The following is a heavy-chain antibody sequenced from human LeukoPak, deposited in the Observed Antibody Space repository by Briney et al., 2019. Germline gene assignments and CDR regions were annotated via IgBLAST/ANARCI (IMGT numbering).Heavy chain of an antibody. Sequence: GESLKISCKGSGYSFTSYWIGWVRQMPGRGLEWMGIIYPGDSDARYSPSFQGQVIITADKSISTAYLQWSSLKASDTAMYHCARSRDYGDYSFDYWGQGTLVTVSS. J-gene: IGHJ4*02. CDR3: ARSRDYGDYSFDY. CDR1: GYSFTSYW. CDR2: IYPGDSDA. D-gene: IGHD4-17*01. V-gene: IGHV5-51*01.